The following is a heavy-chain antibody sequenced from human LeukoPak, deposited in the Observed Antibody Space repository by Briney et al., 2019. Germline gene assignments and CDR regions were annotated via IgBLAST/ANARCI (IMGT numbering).Heavy chain of an antibody. D-gene: IGHD2-2*02. CDR2: INHSGST. CDR3: ARAQEVYCSSTSCYTGIENYGMDV. Sequence: SETLSLTCAVYGGSFSGYYWSWIRQPPGKGLEWIGEINHSGSTNYNPSLKSRVTISVDTSKNQFSLKLSSVTAADTAVYYCARAQEVYCSSTSCYTGIENYGMDVWGQGTTVTVSS. V-gene: IGHV4-34*01. CDR1: GGSFSGYY. J-gene: IGHJ6*02.